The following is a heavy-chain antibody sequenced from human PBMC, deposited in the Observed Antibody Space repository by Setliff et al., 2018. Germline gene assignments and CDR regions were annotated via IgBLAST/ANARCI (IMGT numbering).Heavy chain of an antibody. CDR3: AGRGVYYDSSGNFDY. CDR1: GGSISSRSY. CDR2: IYYSGSA. D-gene: IGHD3-22*01. Sequence: SETLSLTCTVSGGSISSRSYWGWVRQPPAKGLEWIGTIYYSGSAYSSPSLKSRVTISVDTSKNQFSLELTSVTAADTAVYYCAGRGVYYDSSGNFDYWGQGTLVTVSS. V-gene: IGHV4-39*01. J-gene: IGHJ4*02.